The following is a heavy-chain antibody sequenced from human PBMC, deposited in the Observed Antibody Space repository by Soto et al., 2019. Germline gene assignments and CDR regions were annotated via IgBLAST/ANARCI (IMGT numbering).Heavy chain of an antibody. CDR1: GFTFSSYG. J-gene: IGHJ3*02. V-gene: IGHV3-30*18. Sequence: QVQLVESGGGVVQPGRSLRLSCAASGFTFSSYGMHWVRQAPGKGLEWVAVISYDGSNKYYADSVKGRFTISRDNSKNALFLQMNSLRAEDTAVYYCAKERALRYCSGGSCFMRADAFDIWGQGTMVTVSS. CDR2: ISYDGSNK. CDR3: AKERALRYCSGGSCFMRADAFDI. D-gene: IGHD2-15*01.